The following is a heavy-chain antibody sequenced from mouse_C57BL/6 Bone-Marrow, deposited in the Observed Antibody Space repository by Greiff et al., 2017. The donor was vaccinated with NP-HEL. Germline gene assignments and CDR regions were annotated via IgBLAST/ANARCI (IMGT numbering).Heavy chain of an antibody. CDR3: ARRIYYGSVFDY. CDR1: GYTFTSYW. D-gene: IGHD1-1*01. J-gene: IGHJ2*01. CDR2: IDPSASYT. Sequence: QVQLQQPGAELVKPGASVKLSCKASGYTFTSYWMQWVKQRPGQGLEWIGEIDPSASYTNYNQKFKGKATLTVDTSSSTAYMQPSSLTSDDSAVYYCARRIYYGSVFDYWGQGTTLTVSS. V-gene: IGHV1-50*01.